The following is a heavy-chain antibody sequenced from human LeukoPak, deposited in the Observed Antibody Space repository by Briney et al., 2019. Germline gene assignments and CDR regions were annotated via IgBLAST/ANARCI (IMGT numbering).Heavy chain of an antibody. V-gene: IGHV1-18*01. CDR1: GYTFTSYG. D-gene: IGHD5-24*01. CDR2: ISAYNGNT. J-gene: IGHJ4*02. CDR3: AREMATIERTGGGFDY. Sequence: GASVKVSCKASGYTFTSYGISWVRQAPGQGLEWMGWISAYNGNTNYAQKLQGRVTMTTDTSTSTAYMELRSLGSDDTAVYYCAREMATIERTGGGFDYWGQGTLVTVSS.